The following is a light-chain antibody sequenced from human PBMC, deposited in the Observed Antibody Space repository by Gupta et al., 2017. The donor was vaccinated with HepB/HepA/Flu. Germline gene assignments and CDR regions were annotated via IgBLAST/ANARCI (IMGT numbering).Light chain of an antibody. V-gene: IGKV1-39*01. J-gene: IGKJ1*01. Sequence: DIQVTQSPSSLSASVGDRVSITCRASQRISNYLNWYQQKPGRAPNLLIYETSNLQTGVPSRFSGSGSGTDFTLTISRLRPEDFATYYCQQSDSYPWTFGQGTKVEIK. CDR2: ETS. CDR3: QQSDSYPWT. CDR1: QRISNY.